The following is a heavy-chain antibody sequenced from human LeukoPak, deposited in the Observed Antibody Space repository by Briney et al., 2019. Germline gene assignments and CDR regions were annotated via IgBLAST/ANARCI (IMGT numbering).Heavy chain of an antibody. CDR2: MYFSGST. CDR1: GGSVSSSFYY. D-gene: IGHD1-26*01. Sequence: SETLSLTCTVSGGSVSSSFYYWGWIRQPPGKGLEWIGSMYFSGSTHYNPSLKSRATISVDTSKNQFFLKLTFVTAADTAVYYCANAASYSVDYWGQGTLVTVSS. CDR3: ANAASYSVDY. V-gene: IGHV4-39*01. J-gene: IGHJ4*02.